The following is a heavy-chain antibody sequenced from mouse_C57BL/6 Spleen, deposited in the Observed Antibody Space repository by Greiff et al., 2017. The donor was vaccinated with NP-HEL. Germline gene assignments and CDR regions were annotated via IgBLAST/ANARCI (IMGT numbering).Heavy chain of an antibody. V-gene: IGHV5-4*01. CDR3: AREGGFSHFEY. CDR2: ISDGGSYT. CDR1: GFTFSSYA. J-gene: IGHJ2*01. Sequence: EVKVVESGGGLVKPGGSLKLSCAASGFTFSSYAMSWVRQTPEKRLEWVATISDGGSYTYYPDNVKGRYTISRDNAKNNLYLQMSHLKSEDTAVYYCAREGGFSHFEYWGQGATLSVSS.